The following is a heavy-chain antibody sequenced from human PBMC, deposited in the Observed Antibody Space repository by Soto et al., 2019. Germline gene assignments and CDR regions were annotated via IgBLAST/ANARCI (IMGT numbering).Heavy chain of an antibody. Sequence: SETLSLTCAVSGGSISSGGYSWSWIRQPPGKGLEWIGYIYYSGSTYYNPSLKSRVTISVDTSKNQFSLKLSSVTAEDTAVYYCARDPENIAAAGTGWFDPWGQGTLVTVSS. D-gene: IGHD6-13*01. CDR1: GGSISSGGYS. CDR3: ARDPENIAAAGTGWFDP. J-gene: IGHJ5*02. V-gene: IGHV4-31*11. CDR2: IYYSGST.